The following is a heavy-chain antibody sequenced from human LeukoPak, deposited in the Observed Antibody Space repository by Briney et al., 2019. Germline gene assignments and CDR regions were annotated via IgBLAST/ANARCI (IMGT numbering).Heavy chain of an antibody. Sequence: PGGSLRLSCAASGFTFSSYSMNGVRQAPGKGLEWVSSISSSSSYIYYADSVKGRFTISRDNAKNSLYLQMNSLRAEDTAVYYCARKVRGVHDAFDIWGQGTMVTVSS. D-gene: IGHD3-10*01. J-gene: IGHJ3*02. V-gene: IGHV3-21*01. CDR2: ISSSSSYI. CDR3: ARKVRGVHDAFDI. CDR1: GFTFSSYS.